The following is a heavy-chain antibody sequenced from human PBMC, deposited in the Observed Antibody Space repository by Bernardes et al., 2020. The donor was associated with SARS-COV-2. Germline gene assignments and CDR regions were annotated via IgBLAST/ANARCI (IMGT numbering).Heavy chain of an antibody. Sequence: SETLSLTCAVYGGSFRGYYWSWIRQPPGPGLGWIGELNNSGSTNYNPSLKSRVTISVATSKNQFSLKLSSVTAADTAVYYCARSTNRRVVVPAARGFDYWGQGTLVTVSA. CDR2: LNNSGST. CDR3: ARSTNRRVVVPAARGFDY. CDR1: GGSFRGYY. V-gene: IGHV4-34*01. D-gene: IGHD2-2*01. J-gene: IGHJ4*02.